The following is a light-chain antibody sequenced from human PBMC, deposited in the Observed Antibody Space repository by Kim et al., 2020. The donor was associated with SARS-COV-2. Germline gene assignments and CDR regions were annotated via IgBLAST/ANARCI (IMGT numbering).Light chain of an antibody. V-gene: IGKV1-39*01. J-gene: IGKJ1*01. CDR3: QQSYSTPRT. Sequence: DIQMTQSPSSLSASVGDRVTNTCRASQSISSYLNWYQQKPGKAPKLLIYAASSLQSGVPSRISGSGSGTDFTLTISSLQPEDFATYYCQQSYSTPRTFGQGTKVDIK. CDR2: AAS. CDR1: QSISSY.